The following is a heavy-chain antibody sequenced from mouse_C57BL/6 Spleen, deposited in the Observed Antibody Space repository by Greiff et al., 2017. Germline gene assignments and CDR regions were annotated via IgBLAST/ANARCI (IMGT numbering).Heavy chain of an antibody. Sequence: EVKLMESGGGLVQPGGSLSLSCAASGFTFTDYYMSWVRQPPGKALEWLGFIRNKANGYTTEYSASVKGRFTISRDNSQRILYLQMNALRAEDSATYYCARYIRDQGFDYWGQGTTLTVSS. J-gene: IGHJ2*01. CDR1: GFTFTDYY. CDR3: ARYIRDQGFDY. CDR2: IRNKANGYTT. V-gene: IGHV7-3*01. D-gene: IGHD3-3*01.